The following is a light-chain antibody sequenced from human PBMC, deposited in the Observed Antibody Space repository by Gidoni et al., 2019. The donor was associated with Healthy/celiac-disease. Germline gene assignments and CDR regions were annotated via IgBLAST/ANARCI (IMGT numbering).Light chain of an antibody. J-gene: IGKJ5*01. V-gene: IGKV1-8*01. CDR2: AAT. CDR3: QQYYSYSIT. CDR1: QGISSY. Sequence: AIRMTQSPSSFPASTGDRVTITCRASQGISSYLAWYQQKPGKAPKLLIYAATTLQSGVPLRFSGSGSGTDCTLTISCLQSEDFATYYFQQYYSYSITFGQWTRLEIK.